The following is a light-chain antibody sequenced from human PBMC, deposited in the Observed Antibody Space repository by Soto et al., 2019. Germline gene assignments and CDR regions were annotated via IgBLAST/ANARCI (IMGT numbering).Light chain of an antibody. Sequence: EIVLTQSPSTLSLSPGERATLSCRASQSVSSSYLAWYQQKPGQAPRLLIYGASSRAIGIPDRFSGSESGTDFTLTISRLEPEDFAVYYCQQYGSSPWTFGQGTKVHIK. V-gene: IGKV3-20*01. J-gene: IGKJ1*01. CDR3: QQYGSSPWT. CDR2: GAS. CDR1: QSVSSSY.